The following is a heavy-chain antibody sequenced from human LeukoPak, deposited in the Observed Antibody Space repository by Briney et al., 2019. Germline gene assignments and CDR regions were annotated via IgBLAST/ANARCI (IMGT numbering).Heavy chain of an antibody. Sequence: GASVKVSCKASGYTFTGYYIHWVRQARGQGLEWMGWINPNSDGTNYAQKFQGRVIMTRDTSISTAYMELSRLRSDDTAVYYCARGFCSGGDCYQRTNFDYWGQGTLVTVSS. CDR3: ARGFCSGGDCYQRTNFDY. V-gene: IGHV1-2*02. J-gene: IGHJ4*02. D-gene: IGHD2-15*01. CDR1: GYTFTGYY. CDR2: INPNSDGT.